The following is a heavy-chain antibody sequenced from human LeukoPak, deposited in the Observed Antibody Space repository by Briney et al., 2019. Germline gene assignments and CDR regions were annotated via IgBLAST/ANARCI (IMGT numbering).Heavy chain of an antibody. Sequence: PSETLSLTCAVSGYSISSGYYWGWIRPPPGKGLEWIGSIYHSGSTYYNPSLKSRVTISVDTSKNQFSLKLSSVTAADTAVYYCARRGLWLTFDYWGQGTLVTVSS. J-gene: IGHJ4*02. CDR2: IYHSGST. V-gene: IGHV4-38-2*01. D-gene: IGHD5-18*01. CDR1: GYSISSGYY. CDR3: ARRGLWLTFDY.